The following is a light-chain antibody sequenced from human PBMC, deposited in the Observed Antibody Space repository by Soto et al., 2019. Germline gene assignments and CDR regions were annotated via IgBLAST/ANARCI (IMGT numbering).Light chain of an antibody. Sequence: DIQMTQCPSSLSAPVGDRVTSTCRASQNIAKCLTWFQQKPGKAPKLLIYAASSLQSGVPSRFSGSGSGTDFTLTISDLQPEDFASYYCQQSYNSPLTFGGGTKVDIK. V-gene: IGKV1-39*01. CDR2: AAS. J-gene: IGKJ4*02. CDR1: QNIAKC. CDR3: QQSYNSPLT.